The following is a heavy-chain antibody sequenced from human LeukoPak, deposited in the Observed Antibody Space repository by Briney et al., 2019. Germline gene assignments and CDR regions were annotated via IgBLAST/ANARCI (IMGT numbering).Heavy chain of an antibody. J-gene: IGHJ1*01. CDR3: ARGGDYAEYFQH. V-gene: IGHV4-39*01. CDR1: GGSISSSSYY. Sequence: SETLSLTCTVSGGSISSSSYYWGWIRQPPGKGLEWIGSIYYSGSTYYNPSLKSRVTISVDTSKNQFSLKLSSVTAADTAVHYCARGGDYAEYFQHWGQGTLVTVSS. CDR2: IYYSGST. D-gene: IGHD4-17*01.